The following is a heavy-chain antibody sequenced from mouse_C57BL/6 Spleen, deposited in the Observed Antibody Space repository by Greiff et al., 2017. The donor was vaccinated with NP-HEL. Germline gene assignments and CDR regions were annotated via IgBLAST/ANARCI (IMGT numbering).Heavy chain of an antibody. V-gene: IGHV5-4*01. J-gene: IGHJ3*01. CDR1: GFTFSSYA. CDR2: ISDGGSYT. Sequence: EVKLVESGGGLVKPGGSLKLSCAASGFTFSSYAMSWVRQTPEKRLEWVATISDGGSYTYYPDNVKGRFTISRDNAKNNLYLQMSHLKSEDTAMYYCARDRAFDYGGGFAYWGQGTLVTVSA. D-gene: IGHD2-4*01. CDR3: ARDRAFDYGGGFAY.